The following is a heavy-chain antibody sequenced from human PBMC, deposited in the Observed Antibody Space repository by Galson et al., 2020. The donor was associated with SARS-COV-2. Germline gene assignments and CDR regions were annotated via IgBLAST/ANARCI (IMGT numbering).Heavy chain of an antibody. CDR2: FDPEDGET. CDR1: GYTLTELS. V-gene: IGHV1-24*01. Sequence: GESLKISCKVSGYTLTELSMHWVRQAPGKGLEWMGGFDPEDGETIYAQKFQGRVTMTEDTSTDTAYMELSSLRSEDTAVYYCATAPTIVGATKGWFDPWGQGTLVTVSS. J-gene: IGHJ5*02. CDR3: ATAPTIVGATKGWFDP. D-gene: IGHD1-26*01.